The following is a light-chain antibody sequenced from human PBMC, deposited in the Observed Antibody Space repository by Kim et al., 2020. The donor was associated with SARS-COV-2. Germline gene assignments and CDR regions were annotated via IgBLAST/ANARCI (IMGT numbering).Light chain of an antibody. V-gene: IGLV3-19*01. CDR3: NSRDSTGKRWV. Sequence: SSELTQDPAVSVALGQTVKITCQGDSLRSYYASWYQQKPGQAPILVIYGRNNRLSGIPDRFSGSSSVNTASLTITGAQAEDEADYYCNSRDSTGKRWVFGTGTKVTVL. J-gene: IGLJ1*01. CDR2: GRN. CDR1: SLRSYY.